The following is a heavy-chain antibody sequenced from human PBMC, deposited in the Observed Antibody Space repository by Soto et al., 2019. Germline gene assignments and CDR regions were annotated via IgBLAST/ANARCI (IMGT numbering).Heavy chain of an antibody. D-gene: IGHD2-2*01. V-gene: IGHV1-69*06. Sequence: QVQLVQSGAEVKKPGSAVKVSCKTSGGTFREYAISWVRQAPGQGLEWLGGIIPIFRTINYAQNFQGRVTISADKSTSTAYMELRSLRSGDTAVYYCGRGYCTSTTCEDYYVMDVWGQGTTVTVSS. J-gene: IGHJ6*02. CDR2: IIPIFRTI. CDR1: GGTFREYA. CDR3: GRGYCTSTTCEDYYVMDV.